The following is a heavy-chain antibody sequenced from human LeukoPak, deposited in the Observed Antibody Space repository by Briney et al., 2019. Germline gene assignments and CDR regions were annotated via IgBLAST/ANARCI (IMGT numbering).Heavy chain of an antibody. Sequence: PSETLSLTCTVSGGSISSYYWSWIRQPPGKGLEWIGEINHSGSTNYNPSLKSRVTISVDTSKNQFSLKLSSVTAADTAVYYCARGPYDSSGYSLDYWGQGTLVTVSS. CDR2: INHSGST. CDR1: GGSISSYY. D-gene: IGHD3-22*01. J-gene: IGHJ4*02. CDR3: ARGPYDSSGYSLDY. V-gene: IGHV4-34*01.